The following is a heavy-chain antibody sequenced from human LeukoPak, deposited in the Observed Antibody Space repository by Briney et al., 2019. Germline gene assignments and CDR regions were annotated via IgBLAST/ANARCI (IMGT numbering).Heavy chain of an antibody. Sequence: ASVKVSCKASGYTFTSYYMHWVRQAPGQGLEWMGIINPSGGSTSYAQKFQGRVTMTRDTSISTAYMELSRLRSDDTAVYYCARDGGYSSSFRARFDYWGQGTLVTVSS. CDR1: GYTFTSYY. CDR2: INPSGGST. V-gene: IGHV1-46*01. D-gene: IGHD6-6*01. J-gene: IGHJ4*02. CDR3: ARDGGYSSSFRARFDY.